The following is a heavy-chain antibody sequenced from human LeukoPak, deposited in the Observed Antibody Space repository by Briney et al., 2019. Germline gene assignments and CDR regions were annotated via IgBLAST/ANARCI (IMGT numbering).Heavy chain of an antibody. Sequence: ASVKVSCKVSGYTLTELSMHWVRQAPGKGLEWMGGFDPEDGETIYAQKFQGRVTMTEDTSTDTAYMELSSLRSEDTAVYYCATPSRRGGYAGFRFDYWGQGTLATVSS. D-gene: IGHD5-12*01. CDR2: FDPEDGET. J-gene: IGHJ4*02. CDR3: ATPSRRGGYAGFRFDY. CDR1: GYTLTELS. V-gene: IGHV1-24*01.